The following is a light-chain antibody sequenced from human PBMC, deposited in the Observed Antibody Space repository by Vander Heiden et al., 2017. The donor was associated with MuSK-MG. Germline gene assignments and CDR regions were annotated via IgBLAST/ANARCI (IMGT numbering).Light chain of an antibody. CDR1: SSDVGGYNY. CDR3: SSYTSSSTVV. J-gene: IGLJ2*01. Sequence: QSALTQPASVSGSPGQSIPIACTGTSSDVGGYNYVAWYQKHPGKAPKRMMYDVSNRPSGVSNRFSGSKSGNTASLTISGLQAEDEADYYCSSYTSSSTVVFGGGTKLTVL. V-gene: IGLV2-14*03. CDR2: DVS.